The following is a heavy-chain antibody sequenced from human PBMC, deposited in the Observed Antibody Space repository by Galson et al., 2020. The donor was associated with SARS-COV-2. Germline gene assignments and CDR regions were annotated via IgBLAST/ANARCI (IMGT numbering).Heavy chain of an antibody. CDR2: IYPGDSDT. CDR3: ARQYRSKGAPAGY. V-gene: IGHV5-51*01. Sequence: KIGESLKISCKGPGYSFTSYWIGWVRQMPGKGLEWMGIIYPGDSDTRYSPSFQGQVSISADKSISTAYLQWSSLKASDTAMYYCARQYRSKGAPAGYWGQGTLVTVSS. D-gene: IGHD3-16*01. CDR1: GYSFTSYW. J-gene: IGHJ4*02.